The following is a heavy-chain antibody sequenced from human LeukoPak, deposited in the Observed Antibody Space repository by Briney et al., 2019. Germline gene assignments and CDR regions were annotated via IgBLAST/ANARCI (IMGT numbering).Heavy chain of an antibody. J-gene: IGHJ4*02. D-gene: IGHD4-23*01. Sequence: GGSLRPSCAASEFTFNNFGMHWVRQAPGKGLEWVSFIGYEGVHKYYADSVKGRFTISKDNSKATLYLQMNSLRPEDTAVYYCAKDLHGGYSSDYWGQGTLVTVFS. V-gene: IGHV3-30*02. CDR2: IGYEGVHK. CDR1: EFTFNNFG. CDR3: AKDLHGGYSSDY.